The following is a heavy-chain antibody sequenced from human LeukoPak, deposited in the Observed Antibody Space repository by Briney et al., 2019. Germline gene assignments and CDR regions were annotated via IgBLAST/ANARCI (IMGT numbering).Heavy chain of an antibody. V-gene: IGHV3-48*03. J-gene: IGHJ3*02. CDR1: GFTFSSYE. Sequence: GGSLRLSCAASGFTFSSYEMNWVRQAPGKGLEWVSYISISGSTIYYADSVKGRFTISRDNARNSLYLQMNSLRAEDTAVYYCARDCGGGSCYGPYDAFDIWGQGTMVTVSS. D-gene: IGHD2-15*01. CDR2: ISISGSTI. CDR3: ARDCGGGSCYGPYDAFDI.